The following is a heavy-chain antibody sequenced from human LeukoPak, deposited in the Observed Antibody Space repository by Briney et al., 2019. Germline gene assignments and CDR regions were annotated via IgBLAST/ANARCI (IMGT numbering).Heavy chain of an antibody. CDR1: GYTFTTYG. D-gene: IGHD1-26*01. CDR3: ARQCGSLCPSDY. V-gene: IGHV1-18*01. J-gene: IGHJ4*02. CDR2: ISAHNGNT. Sequence: GASVKVSCKASGYTFTTYGISWVRQAPGQGLEWMGWISAHNGNTNYAQKLQGRVTMTTDTPTSTAYMELRSLRSDDTAVYYCARQCGSLCPSDYWGQGTLVTVSS.